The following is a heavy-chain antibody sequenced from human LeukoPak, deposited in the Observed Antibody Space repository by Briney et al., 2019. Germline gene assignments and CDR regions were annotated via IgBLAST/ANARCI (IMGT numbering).Heavy chain of an antibody. V-gene: IGHV3-15*01. CDR3: TTIPPPSNWGSPGTPDY. CDR1: GFTFSNAW. Sequence: GGSLRLSCAASGFTFSNAWMSWVRQAPGKGLEWDGRIKSKTDGGTTDYAAPVKGRFTISRDDSKNTLYLQMNSLKTEDTAVYYCTTIPPPSNWGSPGTPDYWGQGTLVTVSS. CDR2: IKSKTDGGTT. J-gene: IGHJ4*02. D-gene: IGHD7-27*01.